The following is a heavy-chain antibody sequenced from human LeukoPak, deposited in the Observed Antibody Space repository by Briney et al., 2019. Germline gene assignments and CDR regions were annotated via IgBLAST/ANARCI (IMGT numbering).Heavy chain of an antibody. CDR1: GYTFTSYG. CDR2: ISAYNGNT. D-gene: IGHD6-19*01. V-gene: IGHV1-18*01. Sequence: ASVKVSCKASGYTFTSYGISWVRQAPGQGLEWMGWISAYNGNTNYAQKLQGRVTMTRDTSISTAYMELSGLRSDDTAVYYCARELAGYFDYWGQGTLVTVSS. J-gene: IGHJ4*02. CDR3: ARELAGYFDY.